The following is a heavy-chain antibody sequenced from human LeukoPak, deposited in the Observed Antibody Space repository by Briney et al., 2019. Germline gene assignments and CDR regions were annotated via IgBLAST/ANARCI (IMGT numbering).Heavy chain of an antibody. V-gene: IGHV1-2*02. CDR2: INLNSGDA. CDR1: GYTFTGYY. Sequence: GASVKVSCKASGYTFTGYYLHWVRQAPGQGLEWMGWINLNSGDANYAQKFQGRVTMTRDTSISTAYMELIRLRSDDTAVYYCAREPVVLVPAAIFNCFDPWGQGTLVTVSA. J-gene: IGHJ5*02. D-gene: IGHD2-2*01. CDR3: AREPVVLVPAAIFNCFDP.